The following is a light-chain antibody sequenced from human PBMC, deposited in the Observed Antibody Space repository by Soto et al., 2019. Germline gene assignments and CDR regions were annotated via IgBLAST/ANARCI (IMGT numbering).Light chain of an antibody. CDR1: QVISKF. CDR2: DAS. V-gene: IGKV1-33*01. J-gene: IGKJ4*01. CDR3: QQYDNYPLT. Sequence: DIQRTQSPSSLSSSVGDRVTITCRSSQVISKFLNWYQLKPGKAPKLLIFDASELETGVTSRFSGHRSGTDFSFIISSLQPEDIATYYCQQYDNYPLTFGGGTKVDIX.